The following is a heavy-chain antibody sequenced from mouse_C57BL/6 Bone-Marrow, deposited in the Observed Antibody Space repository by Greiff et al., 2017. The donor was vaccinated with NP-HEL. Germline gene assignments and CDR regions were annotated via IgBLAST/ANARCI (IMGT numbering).Heavy chain of an antibody. J-gene: IGHJ4*01. CDR2: IYPSDSET. D-gene: IGHD2-3*01. Sequence: QVQLQQPGAELVRPGSSVKLSCKASGYTFTSYWMDWVKQRPGQGLEWIGNIYPSDSETHYNQKFKDKATLTVDKSSSTAYMQLSSLTSEDSAVYYCARRDGYLYAMDYWGQGTSVTVSS. CDR3: ARRDGYLYAMDY. V-gene: IGHV1-61*01. CDR1: GYTFTSYW.